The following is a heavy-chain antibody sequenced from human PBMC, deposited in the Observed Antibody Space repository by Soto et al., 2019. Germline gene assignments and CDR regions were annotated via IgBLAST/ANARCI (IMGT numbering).Heavy chain of an antibody. Sequence: EVQLLESGGGLVQPGGSLRLSCAASGFTFSNSAMHWVRQAAGKGLQWVSTISAGSVPTYYADSVKGRFTISRDNANNSVHLQMNNLRTEDTAVYYCARFATPTTTWFWFDPWGQGTQVTVSS. D-gene: IGHD3-9*01. CDR3: ARFATPTTTWFWFDP. CDR1: GFTFSNSA. J-gene: IGHJ5*02. V-gene: IGHV3-23*01. CDR2: ISAGSVPT.